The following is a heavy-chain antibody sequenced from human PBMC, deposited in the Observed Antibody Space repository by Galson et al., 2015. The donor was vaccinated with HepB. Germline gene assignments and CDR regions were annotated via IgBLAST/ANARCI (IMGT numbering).Heavy chain of an antibody. CDR1: GFTFSNAW. J-gene: IGHJ4*02. CDR3: TTDRPDYDILTGYYKLYYFDY. D-gene: IGHD3-9*01. V-gene: IGHV3-15*01. Sequence: SLRLSCAASGFTFSNAWMSWVRQAPRKGLEWVGRIKSKTDGGTTDYAAPVKGRFTISRDDSKNTLYLQMNSLKTEDTAVYYCTTDRPDYDILTGYYKLYYFDYWGQGTLVTVSS. CDR2: IKSKTDGGTT.